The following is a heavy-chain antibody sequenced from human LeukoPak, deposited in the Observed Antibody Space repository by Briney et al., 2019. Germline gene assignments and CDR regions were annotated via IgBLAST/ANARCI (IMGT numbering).Heavy chain of an antibody. CDR1: GYTLTELS. D-gene: IGHD6-19*01. Sequence: VASVKVSCKVSGYTLTELSMHWVRQAPGKGLEWMGGFDPEDGETIYAQKFQGRVTMTEDTSTDTAYMELSSLRSEDTAVYYCATDRRSGWLYDFDYWGQGTLVTVSS. J-gene: IGHJ4*02. CDR3: ATDRRSGWLYDFDY. CDR2: FDPEDGET. V-gene: IGHV1-24*01.